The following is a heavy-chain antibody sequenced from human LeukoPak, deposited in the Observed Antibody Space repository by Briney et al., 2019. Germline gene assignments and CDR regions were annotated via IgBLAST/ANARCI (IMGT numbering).Heavy chain of an antibody. Sequence: GGSLRLSCAASGFTFSSYSMNWVRQAPGKGLEWVSSISSSSSYIYYADSVKGRFTISRDNSKNTLYLQMNSLRAEDTAVYYCAKANWNDRYFDYWGQGTLVTVSS. CDR1: GFTFSSYS. CDR2: ISSSSSYI. J-gene: IGHJ4*02. CDR3: AKANWNDRYFDY. D-gene: IGHD1-1*01. V-gene: IGHV3-21*04.